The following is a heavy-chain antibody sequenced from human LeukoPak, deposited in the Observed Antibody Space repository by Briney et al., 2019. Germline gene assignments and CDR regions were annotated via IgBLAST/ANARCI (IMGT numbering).Heavy chain of an antibody. CDR3: AKDARRSSGWWFFDH. D-gene: IGHD6-19*01. CDR1: GFALSSLD. CDR2: ISAGGDRT. V-gene: IGHV3-23*01. Sequence: PGGSLRLSCAASGFALSSLDMGWVRQAPRKGLEWVSAISAGGDRTYYADSVRGRFTLSRDKSKNTLYLQMNSLRAEDTAVYYCAKDARRSSGWWFFDHWGQGTLVTVSS. J-gene: IGHJ4*02.